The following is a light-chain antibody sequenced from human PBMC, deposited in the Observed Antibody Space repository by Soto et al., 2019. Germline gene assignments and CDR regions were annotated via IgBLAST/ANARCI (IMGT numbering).Light chain of an antibody. CDR3: QQYNSYPYT. J-gene: IGKJ2*01. CDR1: QSISGW. CDR2: DAS. V-gene: IGKV1-5*01. Sequence: DIQMTQSPSTLSASVGDRVTITCRASQSISGWLAWYQQKPGKAPKLLIYDASSLESGVPSRFIGSGSGTEFTLTISSLQPDDFATYFCQQYNSYPYTFGPGTKLEIK.